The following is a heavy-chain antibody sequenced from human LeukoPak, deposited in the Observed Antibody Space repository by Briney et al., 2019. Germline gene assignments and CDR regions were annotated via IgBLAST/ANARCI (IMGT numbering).Heavy chain of an antibody. J-gene: IGHJ4*02. Sequence: SETLSLTCAVYGGSFSGYYWSWIRRPPGKGLEWIGEINHSGSTNYNPSLKSRVTISVDTSKNQFSLKLSSVTAADTAVYYCARWGSSLRVFDYWGQGTLVTVSS. CDR2: INHSGST. D-gene: IGHD6-13*01. V-gene: IGHV4-34*01. CDR1: GGSFSGYY. CDR3: ARWGSSLRVFDY.